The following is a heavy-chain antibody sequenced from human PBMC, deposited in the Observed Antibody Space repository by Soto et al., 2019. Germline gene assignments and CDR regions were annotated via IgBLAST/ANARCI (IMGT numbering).Heavy chain of an antibody. J-gene: IGHJ4*02. CDR2: INPNSGGT. D-gene: IGHD3-22*01. CDR3: ARAGSSGYYRGEYYFDY. V-gene: IGHV1-2*04. CDR1: GYTFTGHY. Sequence: ASVKVSCKASGYTFTGHYMHWVRQAPGQGLEWMGWINPNSGGTNYAQKFQGWVTMTRDTSISTAYMELSRLRSDDTAVYYCARAGSSGYYRGEYYFDYWGQATLVTVS.